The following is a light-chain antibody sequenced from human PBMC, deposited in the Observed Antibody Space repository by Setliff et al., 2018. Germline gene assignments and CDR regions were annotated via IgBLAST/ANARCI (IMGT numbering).Light chain of an antibody. CDR2: AVS. V-gene: IGLV2-14*03. CDR1: SSDVGSYDL. J-gene: IGLJ1*01. Sequence: QSALTQPASVSGSPGQSITISCSGTSSDVGSYDLVSWYQQHPGEAPKLIIYAVSDRPSGVSNRFSGSKSGNTASLTISGLQTEDEADYYCNAYTSGSTYVFGTGTKVTVL. CDR3: NAYTSGSTYV.